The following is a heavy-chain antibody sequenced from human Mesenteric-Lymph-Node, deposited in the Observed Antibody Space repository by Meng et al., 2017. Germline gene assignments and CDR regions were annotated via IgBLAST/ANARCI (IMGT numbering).Heavy chain of an antibody. Sequence: GGSLRLSCAASGFTFSNAWMSWVRQAPGKGLEWVGRIKSKTDGGTTDYAAPVKGRFTISRDDSKNTLYLQMNSLKTEDTAVYYCTTEKRGSWYIRDYFDYWGQGTLVTVSS. CDR1: GFTFSNAW. CDR2: IKSKTDGGTT. V-gene: IGHV3-15*01. CDR3: TTEKRGSWYIRDYFDY. D-gene: IGHD6-13*01. J-gene: IGHJ4*02.